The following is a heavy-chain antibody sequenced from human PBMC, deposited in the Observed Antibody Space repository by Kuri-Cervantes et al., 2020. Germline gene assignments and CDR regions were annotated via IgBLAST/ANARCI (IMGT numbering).Heavy chain of an antibody. CDR2: IYYSGST. J-gene: IGHJ6*02. D-gene: IGHD3-3*01. Sequence: SETLSLTCTVSGGSISSSSYYWGWIRQPPGKGLEWIGSIYYSGSTYYNPSLKSRVTISVDRSKNQFSLKLSSVTAADTAVYYCARPGGGFFWSAYYGDGMDVWGQGTTVTVSS. V-gene: IGHV4-39*01. CDR1: GGSISSSSYY. CDR3: ARPGGGFFWSAYYGDGMDV.